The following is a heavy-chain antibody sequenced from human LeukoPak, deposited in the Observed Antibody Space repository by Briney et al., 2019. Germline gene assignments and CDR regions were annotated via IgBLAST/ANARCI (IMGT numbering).Heavy chain of an antibody. J-gene: IGHJ4*02. D-gene: IGHD5-18*01. Sequence: GESLKISCKGPGYSFTSYWIGWVRQMPGKGLEWMGIIYPGDSDTRYSPSFQGQVTISAAKSIRTAYLQWSSLKASDTAMYYCARQADLDTAMGDYWGQGTLVTVSS. V-gene: IGHV5-51*01. CDR1: GYSFTSYW. CDR2: IYPGDSDT. CDR3: ARQADLDTAMGDY.